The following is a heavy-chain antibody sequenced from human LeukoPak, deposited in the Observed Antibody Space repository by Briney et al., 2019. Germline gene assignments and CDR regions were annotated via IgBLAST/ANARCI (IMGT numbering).Heavy chain of an antibody. CDR3: ARDSHYYDSSGPPGNYYYGMDV. CDR2: MNPNSGAA. Sequence: ASVKVSCKASGYTFTSYDFNWLRQATGQGPEWMGWMNPNSGAAGYAQKFQGRVTITADESTSTAYMELSSLRSEDTAVYYCARDSHYYDSSGPPGNYYYGMDVWGQGTTVTVSS. CDR1: GYTFTSYD. V-gene: IGHV1-8*01. J-gene: IGHJ6*02. D-gene: IGHD3-22*01.